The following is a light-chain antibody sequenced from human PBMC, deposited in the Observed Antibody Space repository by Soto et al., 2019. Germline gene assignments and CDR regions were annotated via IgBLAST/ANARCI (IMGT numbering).Light chain of an antibody. CDR2: GAS. CDR3: QQYNSYPPT. V-gene: IGKV1D-16*01. J-gene: IGKJ4*01. CDR1: QGISDW. Sequence: DIQMTQSPSSLSASVGDRVTITCRASQGISDWLAWYQQKPGKAPKALIYGASSLQSGVPSRFRCTGSGTDFTLTLSGLQPEDFATYYCQQYNSYPPTFGGGTKVEIK.